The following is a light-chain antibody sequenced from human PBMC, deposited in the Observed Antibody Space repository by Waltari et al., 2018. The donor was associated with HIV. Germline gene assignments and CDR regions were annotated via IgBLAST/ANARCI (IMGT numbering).Light chain of an antibody. CDR3: QQFKSYPIT. CDR2: DAS. Sequence: AIQSTQYPSSLYPSVADRVAISWRASQGIRSSLVWYQQKSGNSPKLLIYDASSLESGVPSRFSGSGSGTDFTLTISSLQPEDFATYYCQQFKSYPITFGQGTRLEIK. V-gene: IGKV1-13*02. CDR1: QGIRSS. J-gene: IGKJ5*01.